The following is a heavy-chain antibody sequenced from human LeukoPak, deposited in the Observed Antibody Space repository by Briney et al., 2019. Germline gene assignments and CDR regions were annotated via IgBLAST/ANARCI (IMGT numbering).Heavy chain of an antibody. J-gene: IGHJ3*02. CDR3: ARGPLIYYDFWSGYSKRAFDI. Sequence: PSETLSLTCAVYGGSFSGYYWSWIRQPPGKGLEWIGEINHSGSTNYNPSLKSRVTISVDTSKNQFSLKLSSVTAADTAVYYCARGPLIYYDFWSGYSKRAFDIWGQGTMVTVSS. D-gene: IGHD3-3*01. V-gene: IGHV4-34*01. CDR2: INHSGST. CDR1: GGSFSGYY.